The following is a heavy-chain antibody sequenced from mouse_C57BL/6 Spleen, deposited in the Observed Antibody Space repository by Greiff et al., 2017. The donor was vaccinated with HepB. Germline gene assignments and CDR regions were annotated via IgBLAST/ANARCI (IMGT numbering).Heavy chain of an antibody. V-gene: IGHV1-15*01. CDR1: GYTFTDYE. CDR3: TRGATVVAQYYYAMDY. J-gene: IGHJ4*01. Sequence: VKVVESGAELVRPGASVTLSCKASGYTFTDYEMHWVKQTPVHGLEWIGAIDPETGGTAYNQKFKGKAILTADKSSSTAYMELRSLTSEDSAVYYCTRGATVVAQYYYAMDYWGQGTSVTVSS. D-gene: IGHD1-1*01. CDR2: IDPETGGT.